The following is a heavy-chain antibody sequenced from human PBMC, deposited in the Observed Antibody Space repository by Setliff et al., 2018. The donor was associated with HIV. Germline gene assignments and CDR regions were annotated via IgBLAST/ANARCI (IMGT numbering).Heavy chain of an antibody. CDR2: IIPMFGTL. J-gene: IGHJ3*02. Sequence: ASVKVSCKASGGTFSSYAINWVRQAPGQGLEWMGGIIPMFGTLNFAQKFQGRVTITTDESTSTAYMELNSLGSEDTAVYYCARGHSHGYGYSGSYGPFDIWGQGTMVTVSS. V-gene: IGHV1-69*05. D-gene: IGHD1-26*01. CDR1: GGTFSSYA. CDR3: ARGHSHGYGYSGSYGPFDI.